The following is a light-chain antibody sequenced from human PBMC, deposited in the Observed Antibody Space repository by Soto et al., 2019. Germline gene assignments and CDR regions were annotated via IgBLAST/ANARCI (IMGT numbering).Light chain of an antibody. V-gene: IGLV2-14*01. CDR3: VSYTSSNTYVV. Sequence: QSALTQPASVSGSPGQSITISCTGTSSDVGGYDYVSWYQQHPGKVPKLMIYEVRNRPSGVSYRFSGSKSGNTASLTISGLQAEDEDDYYCVSYTSSNTYVVFGGGTKLTVL. CDR1: SSDVGGYDY. CDR2: EVR. J-gene: IGLJ2*01.